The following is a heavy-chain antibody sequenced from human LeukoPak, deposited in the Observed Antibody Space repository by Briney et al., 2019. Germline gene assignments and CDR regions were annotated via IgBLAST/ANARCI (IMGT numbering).Heavy chain of an antibody. V-gene: IGHV4-59*08. CDR1: GGSISSYY. D-gene: IGHD5-12*01. Sequence: PSETLSLTCTVSGGSISSYYWSWIRQPPGKGLEWIGYIFNSGRTTNYSPSPKSRVTISVDMSKNQFSLKLSSVTAADTAVYYCARDGGYALDYWGQGTLVTVSS. CDR3: ARDGGYALDY. J-gene: IGHJ4*02. CDR2: IFNSGRTT.